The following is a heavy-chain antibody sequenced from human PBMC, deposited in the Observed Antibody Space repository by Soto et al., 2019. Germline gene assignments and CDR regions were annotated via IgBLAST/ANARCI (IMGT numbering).Heavy chain of an antibody. CDR1: GGSVSSSSFY. D-gene: IGHD3-10*01. V-gene: IGHV4-61*01. Sequence: SETLSLTCTVSGGSVSSSSFYWSWIRQPPGKGLECIGYIYYSGSTNYNPSLKSRVTISVDTSKNQFSLKLSSVTAADTAVYYCARDLYYGSGPLRPDPYYYYGVDVWGQGTTVTVSS. CDR3: ARDLYYGSGPLRPDPYYYYGVDV. CDR2: IYYSGST. J-gene: IGHJ6*02.